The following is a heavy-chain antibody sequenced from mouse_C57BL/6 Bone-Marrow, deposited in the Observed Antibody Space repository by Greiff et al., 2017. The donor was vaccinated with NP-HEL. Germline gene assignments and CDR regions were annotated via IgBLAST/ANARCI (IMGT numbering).Heavy chain of an antibody. CDR2: IYPRSGNT. Sequence: VQLQQSGAELARPGASVKLSCKASGYTFTSYGISWVKQRTGQGLEWIGEIYPRSGNTYYNEKFKGKATLTADTSSSTAYMELRSLTSEDSAVYVWSRWNNSNYGWYAYWGQGTLVTVSA. J-gene: IGHJ3*01. D-gene: IGHD2-5*01. CDR3: SRWNNSNYGWYAY. V-gene: IGHV1-81*01. CDR1: GYTFTSYG.